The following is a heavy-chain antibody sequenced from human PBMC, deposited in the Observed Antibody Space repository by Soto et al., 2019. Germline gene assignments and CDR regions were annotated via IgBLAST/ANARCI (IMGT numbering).Heavy chain of an antibody. D-gene: IGHD6-13*01. CDR1: GYTLTELS. CDR2: FDPEDGET. Sequence: ASVKVSCKVSGYTLTELSMHWVRQAPGKGLEWMGGFDPEDGETIYAQKFQGRVTMTEDTSTDTAYMELSSLRSDDTAVYYCARDYSSRGSGGSYYYYYYGMDVWGQGTTVTVSS. V-gene: IGHV1-24*01. CDR3: ARDYSSRGSGGSYYYYYYGMDV. J-gene: IGHJ6*02.